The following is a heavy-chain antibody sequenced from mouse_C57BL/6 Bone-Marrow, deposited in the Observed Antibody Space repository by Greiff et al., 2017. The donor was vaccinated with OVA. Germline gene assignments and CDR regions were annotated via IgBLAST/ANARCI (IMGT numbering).Heavy chain of an antibody. V-gene: IGHV5-16*01. J-gene: IGHJ2*01. CDR3: ARDRLRSFDY. CDR1: GFTFSDYY. D-gene: IGHD1-1*01. Sequence: EVKVVESEGGLVQPGSSMKLSCTASGFTFSDYYMAWVRQVPEKGLEWVANINYDGSSTYYLDSLKSRFIISRDNAKNILYLQMSSLKSEDTATYYCARDRLRSFDYWGQGTTLTVSS. CDR2: INYDGSST.